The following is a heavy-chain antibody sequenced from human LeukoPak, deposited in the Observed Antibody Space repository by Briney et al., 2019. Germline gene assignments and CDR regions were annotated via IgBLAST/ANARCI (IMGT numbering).Heavy chain of an antibody. Sequence: SETLSLTCAVYGGSFSGYYWSWIRQPPGKGLEWIGEINHSGSTNYNPSLKSRVTISVDTSKNQFSLKLSSVTAADTAVYYCARAPKYSRRGNDYWGQGTLVTVSS. CDR2: INHSGST. V-gene: IGHV4-34*01. CDR3: ARAPKYSRRGNDY. J-gene: IGHJ4*02. D-gene: IGHD1-26*01. CDR1: GGSFSGYY.